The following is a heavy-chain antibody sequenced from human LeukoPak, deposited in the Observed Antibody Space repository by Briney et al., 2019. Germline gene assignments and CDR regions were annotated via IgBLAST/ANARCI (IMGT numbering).Heavy chain of an antibody. CDR1: GFTFSSYS. V-gene: IGHV3-48*01. J-gene: IGHJ2*01. CDR2: ISSSSSTI. Sequence: GGSLRLSCAASGFTFSSYSMNWVRQAPGKGLEWVSYISSSSSTIYYADSVKGRFTISRDNAKNSLYLQMNSLRAEDTAVYYCARPYCSSTSCPPGWYFDLWGRGTLVTVSS. D-gene: IGHD2-2*01. CDR3: ARPYCSSTSCPPGWYFDL.